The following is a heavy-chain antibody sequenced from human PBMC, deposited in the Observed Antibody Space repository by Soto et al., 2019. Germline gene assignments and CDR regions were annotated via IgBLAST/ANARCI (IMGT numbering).Heavy chain of an antibody. CDR3: ARWGSDRVPTARFDY. D-gene: IGHD1-1*01. Sequence: GESLKISCKGSGYSFTTYWIVWVRQMPGKGLEWMGIIYPGDSDTRYSPSFQGQVSISADKSISTAYLQWSSLKASDTAMYYCARWGSDRVPTARFDYWGQGTLVTVSS. V-gene: IGHV5-51*01. CDR1: GYSFTTYW. J-gene: IGHJ4*02. CDR2: IYPGDSDT.